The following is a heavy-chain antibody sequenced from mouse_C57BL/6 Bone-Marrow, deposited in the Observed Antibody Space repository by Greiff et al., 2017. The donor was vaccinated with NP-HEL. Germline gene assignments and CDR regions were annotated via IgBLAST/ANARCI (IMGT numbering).Heavy chain of an antibody. CDR3: ARPGYDDSTWFAY. Sequence: DVMLVESGGGLVKPGGSLKLSCAASGFTFSDYGMHWVRQAPEKGLEWVAYISSGSSTIYYADTVKGRFTISRDNAKNTLFLQMTSLRSEDTAMYYCARPGYDDSTWFAYWGQGTLVTVSA. V-gene: IGHV5-17*01. J-gene: IGHJ3*01. D-gene: IGHD2-13*01. CDR1: GFTFSDYG. CDR2: ISSGSSTI.